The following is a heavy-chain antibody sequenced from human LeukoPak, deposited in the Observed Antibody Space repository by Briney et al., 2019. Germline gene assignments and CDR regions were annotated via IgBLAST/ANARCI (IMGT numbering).Heavy chain of an antibody. J-gene: IGHJ4*02. CDR3: ARSTTGNQFDY. Sequence: GSLRLSCAASGFTFSNYWMNWVRQAPGKGLEWIGSIYYSGSTYYNPSLKSRVTISVDTSKNQFSLKLSSVTAADTAVYYCARSTTGNQFDYWGQGTLVTVSS. D-gene: IGHD4-17*01. CDR2: IYYSGST. V-gene: IGHV4-39*07. CDR1: GFTFSNYW.